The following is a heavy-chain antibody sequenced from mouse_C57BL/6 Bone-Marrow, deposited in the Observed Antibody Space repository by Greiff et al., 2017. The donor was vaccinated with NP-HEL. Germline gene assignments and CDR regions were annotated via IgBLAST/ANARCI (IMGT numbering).Heavy chain of an antibody. CDR2: IYPGGGYT. D-gene: IGHD1-1*01. CDR3: ALRLAWFAY. CDR1: GYTFTNYW. V-gene: IGHV1-63*01. Sequence: VQLQQSGAELVRPGTSVKMSCKASGYTFTNYWIGWVKQRPGQGLEWIGDIYPGGGYTNYNEKFKGKATMAADKSTSTAYMQFSSLTSEDSAIYYCALRLAWFAYWGQGTLVTVSA. J-gene: IGHJ3*01.